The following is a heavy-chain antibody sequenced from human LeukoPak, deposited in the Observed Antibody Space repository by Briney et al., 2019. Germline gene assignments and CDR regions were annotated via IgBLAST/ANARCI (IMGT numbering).Heavy chain of an antibody. CDR3: ARYQYRSSSDYYYYYYMDV. D-gene: IGHD6-6*01. CDR1: GGSISSYY. J-gene: IGHJ6*03. Sequence: TSETLSLTCTVSGGSISSYYWSWIRQPPGKGLEWIGYIYYSGSTNYNPSLKSRVTISVDTSKNQFSLKLSSVTAADTAVYYCARYQYRSSSDYYYYYYMDVWGKGTTVTVSS. V-gene: IGHV4-59*01. CDR2: IYYSGST.